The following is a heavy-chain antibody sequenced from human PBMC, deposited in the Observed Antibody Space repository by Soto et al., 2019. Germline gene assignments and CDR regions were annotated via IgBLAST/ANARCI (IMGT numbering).Heavy chain of an antibody. CDR1: GFIFSTHT. CDR2: ISTTSFTI. Sequence: GGSLRLSCAASGFIFSTHTMNWVRQAPGKGLEWISYISTTSFTIYYADSVKGRFTISRDNAKNSLYLQMNSLRDEDMAVYYCARDGDYNMDVWGQGTTVTVSS. J-gene: IGHJ6*02. D-gene: IGHD3-3*01. V-gene: IGHV3-48*02. CDR3: ARDGDYNMDV.